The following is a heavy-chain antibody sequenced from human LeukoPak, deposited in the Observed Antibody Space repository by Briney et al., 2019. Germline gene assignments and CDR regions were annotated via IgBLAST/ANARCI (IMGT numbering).Heavy chain of an antibody. CDR1: GGSISSSSYY. CDR3: ARVPRCSSTSCLGYYFDY. J-gene: IGHJ4*02. V-gene: IGHV4-39*07. D-gene: IGHD2-2*01. Sequence: SETLSLTCTVSGGSISSSSYYWGWIRQPPGKGLEWIGSIYYSGSTYYNPSLKSRVTILVDTSKNQFSLKLSSVTAADTAVYYCARVPRCSSTSCLGYYFDYWGQGTLVTVSS. CDR2: IYYSGST.